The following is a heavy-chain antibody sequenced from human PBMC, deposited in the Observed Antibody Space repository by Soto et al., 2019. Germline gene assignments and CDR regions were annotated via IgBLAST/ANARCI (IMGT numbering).Heavy chain of an antibody. J-gene: IGHJ6*02. CDR3: ARGHYYYAMDV. CDR2: ISHGGSP. Sequence: QLKLQESGSGVVKPSQTMSLTYAVSGGSVRSGVFSWNWIRQPPGQGLEWIGYISHGGSPHYTPSLRVRVSISVDRSTNVISLNLTARTAAYKSVYFCARGHYYYAMDVWGQGTTVTVSS. V-gene: IGHV4-30-2*01. CDR1: GGSVRSGVFS.